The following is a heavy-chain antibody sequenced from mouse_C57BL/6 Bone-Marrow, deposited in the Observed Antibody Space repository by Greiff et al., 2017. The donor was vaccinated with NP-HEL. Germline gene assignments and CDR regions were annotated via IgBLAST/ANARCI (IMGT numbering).Heavy chain of an antibody. CDR2: FYPGSGSI. J-gene: IGHJ2*01. V-gene: IGHV1-62-2*01. CDR3: ARHEKKSTMVTTSFDY. Sequence: QVQLQQSGAELVKPGASVKLSCKASGYTFTEYTIHWVKQRSGQGLEWIGWFYPGSGSIKYNEKFKEKATLTADKSSSTVYMELSSLTSEDSAVYFCARHEKKSTMVTTSFDYWGQGTTLTVSS. D-gene: IGHD2-2*01. CDR1: GYTFTEYT.